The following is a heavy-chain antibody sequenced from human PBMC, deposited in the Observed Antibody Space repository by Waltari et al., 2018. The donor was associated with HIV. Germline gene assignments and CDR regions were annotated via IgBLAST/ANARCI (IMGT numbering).Heavy chain of an antibody. CDR3: SRELRFDIVCDY. CDR1: KYTFASYG. Sequence: QVQLVQSGAEMRKPGASVKVSCTASKYTFASYGIHWLRQAPGQRLEWMGWINTGDGSTKYSPKVQGRVTITRDTSASTAYTQLSSLRSEYTAIYYWSRELRFDIVCDYWGQGTLVTVSS. CDR2: INTGDGST. D-gene: IGHD5-12*01. V-gene: IGHV1-3*04. J-gene: IGHJ4*02.